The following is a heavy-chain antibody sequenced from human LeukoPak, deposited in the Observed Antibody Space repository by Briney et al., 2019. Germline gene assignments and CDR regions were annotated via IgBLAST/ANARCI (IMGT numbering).Heavy chain of an antibody. CDR3: AADPGMGTSYFEY. Sequence: SVKVSCKASGSTFRNSAIQWVRQARGQRLEWIGWIVVGSGNTNYAQRFQERVTITRDMSTSTAYLELSSLGSEDTAVYYCAADPGMGTSYFEYWGQGTLVTVSS. CDR1: GSTFRNSA. CDR2: IVVGSGNT. V-gene: IGHV1-58*02. J-gene: IGHJ4*02. D-gene: IGHD5-24*01.